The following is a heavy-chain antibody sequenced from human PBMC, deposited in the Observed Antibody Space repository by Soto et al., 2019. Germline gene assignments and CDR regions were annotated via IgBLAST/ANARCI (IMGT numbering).Heavy chain of an antibody. D-gene: IGHD6-6*01. CDR2: IYYSGST. V-gene: IGHV4-31*03. CDR1: GGSISSGGYY. Sequence: SETLSLTCTVSGGSISSGGYYWSWIRQHPGKGLEWIGYIYYSGSTYYNPSLKSRVTISVDTSKNQFSLKLSSVTAADTAVYYCARTSSIAPNEWGQGTLVTVSS. J-gene: IGHJ4*02. CDR3: ARTSSIAPNE.